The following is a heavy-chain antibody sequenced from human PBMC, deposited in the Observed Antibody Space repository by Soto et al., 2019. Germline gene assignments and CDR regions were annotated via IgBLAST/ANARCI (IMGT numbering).Heavy chain of an antibody. CDR2: IYPADSDT. CDR3: ARIPQSTTSYYDNSYGMDV. V-gene: IGHV5-51*01. Sequence: GESLKISCKGSGYSFPSQWIGWVRQTPGKGLEWMGSIYPADSDTRYSPSFQGQVTISADKSIGTAYLEWSNLKASDTSMYYCARIPQSTTSYYDNSYGMDVWGQGTTVTVAS. CDR1: GYSFPSQW. D-gene: IGHD2-2*01. J-gene: IGHJ6*02.